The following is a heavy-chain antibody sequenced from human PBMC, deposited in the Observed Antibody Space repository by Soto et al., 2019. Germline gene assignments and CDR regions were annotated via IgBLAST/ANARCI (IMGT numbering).Heavy chain of an antibody. CDR2: ISYDGSNK. D-gene: IGHD2-15*01. J-gene: IGHJ6*02. Sequence: SXGCLGLSCAASGFTFSSYCMHGVRQAPGKGLEWVAVISYDGSNKYYADSVKGRFTISRDNSKNTLYLQMNSLRAEDTAVYYCAKDLRKDMMVPYYYYGMDVWGQGTTVTVSS. CDR3: AKDLRKDMMVPYYYYGMDV. V-gene: IGHV3-30*18. CDR1: GFTFSSYC.